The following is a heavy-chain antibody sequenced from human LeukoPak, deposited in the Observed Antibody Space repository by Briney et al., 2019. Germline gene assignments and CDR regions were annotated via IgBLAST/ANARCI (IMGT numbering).Heavy chain of an antibody. D-gene: IGHD6-13*01. V-gene: IGHV3-21*01. CDR1: GFTFSSYS. Sequence: GGSLRLSCAASGFTFSSYSMNWVRQAPGKGLEWVSSISSSSSYIYYADSVKGRFTFSRDIAKNSLYLQMNSLRAEDTAVYYCARDWQYSSSWYVGYYYYGMDVWGQGTTVTVSS. CDR2: ISSSSSYI. CDR3: ARDWQYSSSWYVGYYYYGMDV. J-gene: IGHJ6*02.